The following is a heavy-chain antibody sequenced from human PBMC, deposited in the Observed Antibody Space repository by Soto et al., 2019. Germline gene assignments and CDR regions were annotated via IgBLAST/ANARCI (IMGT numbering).Heavy chain of an antibody. CDR2: ISGSGAVT. CDR1: GFTFTNFA. CDR3: ARPSDFGCWDFDL. J-gene: IGHJ2*01. V-gene: IGHV3-23*01. Sequence: EVQLLESGGGLVQPGGSLKLSCTGSGFTFTNFAMSWVRQSPGKGLEWVSSISGSGAVTYYVDSLKGRFTISRDNSNNTVYLQMNSLRADDTAEYYCARPSDFGCWDFDLWGRGTLVTVSS. D-gene: IGHD4-17*01.